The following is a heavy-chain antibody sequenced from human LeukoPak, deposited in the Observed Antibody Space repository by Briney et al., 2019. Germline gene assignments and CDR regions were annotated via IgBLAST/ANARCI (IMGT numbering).Heavy chain of an antibody. CDR1: GGSISSYY. Sequence: SETLSLTCTVSGGSISSYYWSWIRQPAGKGLEWIGRISTSGSATYNPSLKSRVTTSVDTSENQFSLEVSSVTAADTAVYYCARYQSGAFDIWGQGTMVTVSS. J-gene: IGHJ3*02. V-gene: IGHV4-4*07. CDR2: ISTSGSA. CDR3: ARYQSGAFDI. D-gene: IGHD3-3*01.